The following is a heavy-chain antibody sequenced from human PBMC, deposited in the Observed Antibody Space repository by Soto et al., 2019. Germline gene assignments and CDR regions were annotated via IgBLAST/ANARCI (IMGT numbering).Heavy chain of an antibody. J-gene: IGHJ4*02. CDR1: GGSISNYY. V-gene: IGHV4-59*01. D-gene: IGHD2-8*02. CDR3: ATAPTGRYWGFFDS. CDR2: IYFSGFT. Sequence: QVQLQESGPGLVKPSETLSLTCTDSGGSISNYYWNSFGQPPGEGLVWIGYIYFSGFTNYNPSLKSRVAISLDMSRFQFSLKLASVTAADTAVYYCATAPTGRYWGFFDSWGRGTLVTVSS.